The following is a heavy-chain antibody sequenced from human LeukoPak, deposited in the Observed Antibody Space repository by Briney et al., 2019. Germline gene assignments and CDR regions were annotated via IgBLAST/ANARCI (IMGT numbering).Heavy chain of an antibody. D-gene: IGHD3-16*01. V-gene: IGHV4-31*03. J-gene: IGHJ4*02. CDR2: IYYSGST. Sequence: SGTLSLTCTVSGGSISSGGYYWSWIRQHPGKGLEWIGYIYYSGSTYYNPSLKSRVTISVATSKNQFSLKLSSVTAADTAVYYCARSTLRGSDYWGQGTLVTVSS. CDR1: GGSISSGGYY. CDR3: ARSTLRGSDY.